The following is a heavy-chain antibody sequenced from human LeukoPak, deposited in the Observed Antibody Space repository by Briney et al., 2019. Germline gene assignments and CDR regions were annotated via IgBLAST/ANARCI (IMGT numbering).Heavy chain of an antibody. D-gene: IGHD3-22*01. Sequence: SETLSLTCTVSGGSISSYYWSWIRQPAGKGLEWIGRIYTSGSTNCNPSLKSRVTISVDKSKNQFSLKLSSVTAADTAVYYCARGVWDSSGYYSFDYWGQGTLVTVSS. V-gene: IGHV4-4*07. CDR3: ARGVWDSSGYYSFDY. J-gene: IGHJ4*02. CDR2: IYTSGST. CDR1: GGSISSYY.